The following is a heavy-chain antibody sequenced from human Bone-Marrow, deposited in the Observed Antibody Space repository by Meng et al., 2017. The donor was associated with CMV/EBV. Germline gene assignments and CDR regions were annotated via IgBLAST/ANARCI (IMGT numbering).Heavy chain of an antibody. CDR3: ARDYYDSGGYYYTEGYYHGLDV. CDR1: GDTFSSNSAA. Sequence: SQTLSLTCAISGDTFSSNSAAWNWMRPSPSRGLEWLGRTYYRSKWYNDYAISVKSRITINPDTSKNQFSLQLNSVTPENTAVYYCARDYYDSGGYYYTEGYYHGLDVWGQGTTVTVSS. CDR2: TYYRSKWYN. V-gene: IGHV6-1*01. D-gene: IGHD3-22*01. J-gene: IGHJ6*01.